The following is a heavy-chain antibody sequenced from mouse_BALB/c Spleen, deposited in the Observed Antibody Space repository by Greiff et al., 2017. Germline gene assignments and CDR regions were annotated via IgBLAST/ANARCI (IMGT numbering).Heavy chain of an antibody. CDR1: GFNFKDSY. D-gene: IGHD1-1*01. V-gene: IGHV14-3*02. Sequence: VQLQQSGAELVKPGASVKLSCTASGFNFKDSYMHWVKQRPEQGLEWIGRIDPANGNTKYDPKFQGKATITADTSSNTAYLQLSSLTSEDTAVYYCARDYGSSYCAMDYWGQGTSVTVSS. CDR3: ARDYGSSYCAMDY. CDR2: IDPANGNT. J-gene: IGHJ4*01.